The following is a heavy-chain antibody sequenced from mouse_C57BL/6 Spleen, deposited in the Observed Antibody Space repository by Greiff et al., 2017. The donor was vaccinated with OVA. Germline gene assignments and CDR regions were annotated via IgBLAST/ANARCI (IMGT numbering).Heavy chain of an antibody. CDR3: ARDDGYSWYFDV. CDR1: GFTFSSYT. D-gene: IGHD2-3*01. CDR2: ISGGGGNT. V-gene: IGHV5-9*01. Sequence: EVKLEESGGGLVKPGGSLKLSCAASGFTFSSYTMSWVRQTPEKRLEWVATISGGGGNTYYPDSVKGRFTISRDNAKNTLYLQMSSLRSEDTALYYCARDDGYSWYFDVWGTGTTVTVSS. J-gene: IGHJ1*03.